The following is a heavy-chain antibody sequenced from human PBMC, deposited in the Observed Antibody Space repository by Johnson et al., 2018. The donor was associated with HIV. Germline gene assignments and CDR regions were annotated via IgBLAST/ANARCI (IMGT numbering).Heavy chain of an antibody. V-gene: IGHV3-30*14. CDR3: ARVTVVTLGAGAFDI. CDR2: ISYDGSNK. J-gene: IGHJ3*02. Sequence: QVLLVESGGGVVQPGRSLRLSCAASGFTFSSYAMHWVRQAPGKGLEWVAVISYDGSNKYYADSVKGRFTVSRDKSKNTLFLQMNSLRAEDTAVYYCARVTVVTLGAGAFDIWGQGTMVTVSS. CDR1: GFTFSSYA. D-gene: IGHD4-23*01.